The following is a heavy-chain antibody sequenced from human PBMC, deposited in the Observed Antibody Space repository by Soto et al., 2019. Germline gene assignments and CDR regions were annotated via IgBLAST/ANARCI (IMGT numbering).Heavy chain of an antibody. Sequence: ASVKGSCKASGYTFTGYYMHWVRQAPGQGLEWMGWINPNSGGTNYAQKFQGWVTMTRDTSISTAYMELSRLRSDDTAVYYCASGLLEPRYHYYGIAFRGQRTTVIVS. CDR3: ASGLLEPRYHYYGIAF. CDR1: GYTFTGYY. J-gene: IGHJ6*02. CDR2: INPNSGGT. D-gene: IGHD1-1*01. V-gene: IGHV1-2*04.